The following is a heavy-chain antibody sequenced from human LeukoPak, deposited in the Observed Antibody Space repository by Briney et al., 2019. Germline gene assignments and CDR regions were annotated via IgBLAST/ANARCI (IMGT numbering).Heavy chain of an antibody. D-gene: IGHD3-10*01. CDR3: AREIKIQGFRAFDF. J-gene: IGHJ4*02. V-gene: IGHV3-74*01. CDR1: GFAFREYW. CDR2: INDGGTYT. Sequence: GGSLRLSCAASGFAFREYWMHWVRQTPGTGLMWVARINDGGTYTAYADSVKGRFTVSRDNAENTLYLQMNTLRVEDTAIYYCAREIKIQGFRAFDFWGQGTPVTVSS.